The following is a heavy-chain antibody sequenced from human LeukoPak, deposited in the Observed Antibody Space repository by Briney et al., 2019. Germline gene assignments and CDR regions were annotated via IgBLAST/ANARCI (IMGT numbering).Heavy chain of an antibody. CDR1: GFTFSSYS. D-gene: IGHD3-16*01. V-gene: IGHV3-48*01. J-gene: IGHJ4*02. CDR3: ARGGAFDY. Sequence: GGSLRLSCAASGFTFSSYSMNWVRQAPGKGLEWVSYISSSSSTTYYADSVKGRFTISRDIAKNSLYLQMNSLRAEDTAVYYCARGGAFDYWGQGTLVTVSS. CDR2: ISSSSSTT.